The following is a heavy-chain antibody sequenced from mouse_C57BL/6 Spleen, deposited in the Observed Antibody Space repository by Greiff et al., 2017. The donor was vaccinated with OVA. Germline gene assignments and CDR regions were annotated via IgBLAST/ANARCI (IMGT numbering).Heavy chain of an antibody. CDR1: GYTFTSYW. Sequence: VKLQQPGAELVRPGSSVKLSCKASGYTFTSYWMHWVKQRPIQGLEWIGNIDPSDSETHYNQKFKDKATLTVDKSSSTAYMQLSSLTSEDSAVYYCARRGYGDAMDYWGQGTSVTVSS. CDR2: IDPSDSET. CDR3: ARRGYGDAMDY. J-gene: IGHJ4*01. V-gene: IGHV1-52*01. D-gene: IGHD1-1*01.